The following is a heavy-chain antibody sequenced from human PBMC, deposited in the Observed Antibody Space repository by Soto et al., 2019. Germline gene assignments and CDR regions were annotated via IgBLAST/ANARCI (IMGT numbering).Heavy chain of an antibody. V-gene: IGHV4-59*08. D-gene: IGHD3-22*01. CDR2: IYYSGST. Sequence: SETLSLTCTVSGGSISGYYWSWIRQPPGKGLEWIGYIYYSGSTQYNPSLKSRVSMSADTSKNQFSLKLSSVTAADTAVYYCARQQLAYYYDSSGPVDWFDPWGQGTLVTVSS. CDR3: ARQQLAYYYDSSGPVDWFDP. CDR1: GGSISGYY. J-gene: IGHJ5*02.